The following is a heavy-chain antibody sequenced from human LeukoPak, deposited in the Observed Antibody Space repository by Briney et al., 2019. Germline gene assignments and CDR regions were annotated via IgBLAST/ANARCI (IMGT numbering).Heavy chain of an antibody. Sequence: PGGSFRLSCAAPGFPFCKAWVRWGRQAPGEGLGGVGRFKSKTDGGTTDYAAPVKGRFTISRDDSKNTLYVQMNSLKTEDTAVYYCTTGPYDYGSGTYYHWGQGTLVTVSS. V-gene: IGHV3-15*01. D-gene: IGHD3-10*01. CDR3: TTGPYDYGSGTYYH. J-gene: IGHJ4*02. CDR1: GFPFCKAW. CDR2: FKSKTDGGTT.